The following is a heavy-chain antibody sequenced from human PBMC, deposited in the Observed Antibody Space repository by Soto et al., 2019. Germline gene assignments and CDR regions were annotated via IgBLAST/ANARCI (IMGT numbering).Heavy chain of an antibody. D-gene: IGHD2-21*01. CDR1: GCPISSYY. J-gene: IGHJ4*02. Sequence: PSETLSLTCTVSGCPISSYYWSWVRQPPGKGLEWIGYIYYSGSTNYNPSLKSRVTISVNTSKNQFSLKLSSVTAADTAVYYCARLTVCVCDCYYLDYWGQGTLFTVSS. V-gene: IGHV4-59*08. CDR3: ARLTVCVCDCYYLDY. CDR2: IYYSGST.